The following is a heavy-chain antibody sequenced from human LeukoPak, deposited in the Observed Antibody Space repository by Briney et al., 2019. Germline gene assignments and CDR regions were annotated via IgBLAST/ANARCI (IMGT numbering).Heavy chain of an antibody. CDR1: GFTFSSFG. D-gene: IGHD3-9*01. CDR3: ARGLDYDILTF. V-gene: IGHV3-30-3*01. J-gene: IGHJ4*02. CDR2: ITYDGSKK. Sequence: GKSLRLSCAASGFTFSSFGMHWARQAPGKGLEWVAVITYDGSKKYYADSVKGRFTISRDNSKSTLYLQMDSLRAEDTAIYYCARGLDYDILTFWGQGTLVTVSS.